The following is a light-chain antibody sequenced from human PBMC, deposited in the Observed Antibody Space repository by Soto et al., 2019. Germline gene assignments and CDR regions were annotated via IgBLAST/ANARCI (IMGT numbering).Light chain of an antibody. CDR1: QSISRY. CDR3: QQSYSIRT. CDR2: ASS. J-gene: IGKJ1*01. V-gene: IGKV1-39*01. Sequence: DIQMTQSPSSLSASVGDRVTITCRASQSISRYLNWYQQKAGEAPKLLIYASSSLQSGVPSRFSGSGSGTDFTLTISALQPEDFAIYYCQQSYSIRTFGQGTKVEI.